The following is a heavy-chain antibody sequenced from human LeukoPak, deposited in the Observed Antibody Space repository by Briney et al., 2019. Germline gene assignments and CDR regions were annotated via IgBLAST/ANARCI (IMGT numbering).Heavy chain of an antibody. D-gene: IGHD2-15*01. V-gene: IGHV4-34*01. CDR3: ASVGSNFDY. J-gene: IGHJ4*02. CDR1: GGSFSGYY. Sequence: SETLSLTCAVYGGSFSGYYWDWIRQPPGKGLEWIGEINQSGSTNYNPSLKSRVTISVDTSKNQFSLKLSSATAADTAVYYCASVGSNFDYWGQGTLVTVSS. CDR2: INQSGST.